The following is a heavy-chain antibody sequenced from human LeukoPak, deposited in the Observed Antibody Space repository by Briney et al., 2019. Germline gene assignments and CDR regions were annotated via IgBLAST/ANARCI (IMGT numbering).Heavy chain of an antibody. CDR1: GFTFSTYA. Sequence: GGSLRLSCAASGFTFSTYAMTWVRQAPGKGLEWVSTISGFNTDTSYADSAKGRFTISRDNSRNTLYLQMNRLRVEDTAVYYCAKGLSVYHDSSHYWVFDYWGQGTQVTVSS. V-gene: IGHV3-23*01. CDR2: ISGFNTDT. CDR3: AKGLSVYHDSSHYWVFDY. J-gene: IGHJ4*02. D-gene: IGHD3-22*01.